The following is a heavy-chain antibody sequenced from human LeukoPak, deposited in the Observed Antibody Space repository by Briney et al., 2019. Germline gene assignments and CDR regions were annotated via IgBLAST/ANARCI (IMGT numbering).Heavy chain of an antibody. CDR1: GFTFSSYS. D-gene: IGHD3-22*01. CDR2: ISSSSSYI. J-gene: IGHJ4*02. CDR3: ARSRHYDSSGHFDY. Sequence: GGSLRLSCAASGFTFSSYSMNWVRQAPGKGLEWVSSISSSSSYIYYADSVKGRFTISRDNAKNSLYLQMNSLRAEDTALYYCARSRHYDSSGHFDYWGQGTLVTVSS. V-gene: IGHV3-21*04.